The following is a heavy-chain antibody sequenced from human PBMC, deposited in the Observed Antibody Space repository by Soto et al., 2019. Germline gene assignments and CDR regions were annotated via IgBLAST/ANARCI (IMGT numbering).Heavy chain of an antibody. J-gene: IGHJ4*02. CDR2: IYWDADK. V-gene: IGHV2-5*02. CDR1: GFSLTTSGVG. CDR3: APRVLRTVFGLVTTTAIDFDF. D-gene: IGHD3-3*01. Sequence: QITLNESGPTQVKPRQTLTLTCTFSGFSLTTSGVGLGWIRQSPGKAPEWLALIYWDADKRYSPSLKSRLTITKDTAKNQVVLTMAALDPADTATYYCAPRVLRTVFGLVTTTAIDFDFWGQGTPVAVSS.